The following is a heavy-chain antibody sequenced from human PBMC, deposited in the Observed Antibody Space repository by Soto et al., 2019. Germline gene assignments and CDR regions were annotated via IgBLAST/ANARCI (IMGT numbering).Heavy chain of an antibody. Sequence: QVQLVQSGAEVKKPGASVKVSCKASGYTFTGYYMHWVRQAPGQGLEWMGWISAYNGNTNYAQKLQGRVTMTTDTSTSTAYMELRSLRSDDTAVYYCAGYDFWSGSYGMDVWGQGTTVTVSS. D-gene: IGHD3-3*01. V-gene: IGHV1-18*04. CDR3: AGYDFWSGSYGMDV. J-gene: IGHJ6*02. CDR1: GYTFTGYY. CDR2: ISAYNGNT.